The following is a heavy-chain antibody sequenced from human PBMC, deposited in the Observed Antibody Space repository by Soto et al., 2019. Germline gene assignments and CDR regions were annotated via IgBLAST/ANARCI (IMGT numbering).Heavy chain of an antibody. CDR1: GYTFTGSY. CDR2: INPNSGGT. Sequence: GASVKVSCKAAGYTFTGSYMHWVRQAPGQGLEWMGWINPNSGGTNYAQKFQGWVTMTRDTSISTAYMELSRLRSDDTAVYYCARDSGQLLKGDYADHGMDVWGQGTTVTVSS. CDR3: ARDSGQLLKGDYADHGMDV. D-gene: IGHD4-17*01. J-gene: IGHJ6*02. V-gene: IGHV1-2*04.